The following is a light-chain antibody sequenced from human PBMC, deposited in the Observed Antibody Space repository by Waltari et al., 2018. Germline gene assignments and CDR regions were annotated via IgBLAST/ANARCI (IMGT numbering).Light chain of an antibody. CDR1: SSHIGRNT. Sequence: QSVLTQPPSASGTPGQRVTISCSGSSSHIGRNTVNWYQQLPGTAPKSLIYSNNQRPSGVPDRFSGSKSGTSASLAISGLQSEDEADYYCAAWDDSLNGRWVFGGGTKLTVL. CDR2: SNN. CDR3: AAWDDSLNGRWV. V-gene: IGLV1-44*01. J-gene: IGLJ3*02.